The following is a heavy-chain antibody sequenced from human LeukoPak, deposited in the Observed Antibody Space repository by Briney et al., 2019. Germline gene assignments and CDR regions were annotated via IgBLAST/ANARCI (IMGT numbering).Heavy chain of an antibody. Sequence: GGSLRLSCATSGFTFSSYWMHWVRQAPGKGLVWVSRINSDGSSTTYADSVKGRFTMSRDNAKNTLYLQMNSLRAEDTAVYYCARDLSPVVRASPMGYWGQGTPVTVSS. V-gene: IGHV3-74*01. J-gene: IGHJ4*02. CDR2: INSDGSST. CDR1: GFTFSSYW. CDR3: ARDLSPVVRASPMGY. D-gene: IGHD3-10*01.